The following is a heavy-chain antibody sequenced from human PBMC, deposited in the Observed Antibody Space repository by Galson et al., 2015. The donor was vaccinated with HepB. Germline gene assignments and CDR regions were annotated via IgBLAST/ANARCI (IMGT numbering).Heavy chain of an antibody. CDR1: GYTFTSYG. CDR2: ISAYNGNT. Sequence: SVKVSCKASGYTFTSYGISWVRQAPGQGLEWMGWISAYNGNTNYAQKLQGRVTMTTDTSTSTAYMELRSLRSDDTAVYYCEREAVAGLLGRSVHAFDIWGQGTMVTVSS. J-gene: IGHJ3*02. D-gene: IGHD6-19*01. V-gene: IGHV1-18*01. CDR3: EREAVAGLLGRSVHAFDI.